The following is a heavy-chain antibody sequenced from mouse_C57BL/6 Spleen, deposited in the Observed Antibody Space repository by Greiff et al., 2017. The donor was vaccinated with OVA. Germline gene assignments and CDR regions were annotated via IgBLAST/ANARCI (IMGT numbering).Heavy chain of an antibody. CDR3: ARSDYDGGYAMDY. Sequence: EVNVVESGGGLVKPGGSLKLSCAASGFTFSDYGMHWVRQAPEKGLEWVAYISSGSSTIYYADTVKGRFTISRDNAKNTLFLQMTSLRSEDTAMYYCARSDYDGGYAMDYWGQGTSVTVSS. CDR1: GFTFSDYG. D-gene: IGHD2-4*01. V-gene: IGHV5-17*01. CDR2: ISSGSSTI. J-gene: IGHJ4*01.